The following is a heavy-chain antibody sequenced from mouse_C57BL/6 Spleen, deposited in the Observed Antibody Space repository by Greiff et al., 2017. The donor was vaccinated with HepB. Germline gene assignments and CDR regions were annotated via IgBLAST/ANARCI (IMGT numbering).Heavy chain of an antibody. CDR3: AIPTAYAMDY. Sequence: QVQLQQSGPELVKPGASVKISCKASGYAFSSSWMNWVKQRPGKGLEWIGRIYPGDGDTNYNGKFKGKATLTADKSSSTAYMQLSSLTSEDSAVYFCAIPTAYAMDYWGQGTSVTVSS. J-gene: IGHJ4*01. CDR2: IYPGDGDT. CDR1: GYAFSSSW. D-gene: IGHD1-2*01. V-gene: IGHV1-82*01.